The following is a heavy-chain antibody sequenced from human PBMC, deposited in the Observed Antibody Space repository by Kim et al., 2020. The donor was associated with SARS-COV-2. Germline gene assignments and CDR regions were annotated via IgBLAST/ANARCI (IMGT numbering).Heavy chain of an antibody. D-gene: IGHD6-13*01. CDR2: INTNTGNP. Sequence: ASVKVSCKASGYTFTSYAMNWVRQAPGQGLEWMGWINTNTGNPTYAQGFTGRFGFTLDTSVSTAYLQISSRKAEDTAVYYCARDHTRQGAAAVGYRGQGTLVTGPS. J-gene: IGHJ4*02. CDR1: GYTFTSYA. CDR3: ARDHTRQGAAAVGY. V-gene: IGHV7-4-1*02.